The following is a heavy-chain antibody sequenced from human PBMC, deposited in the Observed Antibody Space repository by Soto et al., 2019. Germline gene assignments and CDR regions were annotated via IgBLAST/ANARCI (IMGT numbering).Heavy chain of an antibody. CDR2: ISSSGSTI. D-gene: IGHD6-6*01. J-gene: IGHJ6*02. CDR3: ARMIGSLSYSSSSPYYYYGMDV. CDR1: GFTFSDYY. V-gene: IGHV3-11*01. Sequence: QVQLVESGGGLVKPGGSLRLSCAASGFTFSDYYMSWIRQAPGKGLEWVSYISSSGSTIYYADSVKGRFTISRDNAKNSLYLQMNSLRAEDTAVYYCARMIGSLSYSSSSPYYYYGMDVWGQGTTVTVSS.